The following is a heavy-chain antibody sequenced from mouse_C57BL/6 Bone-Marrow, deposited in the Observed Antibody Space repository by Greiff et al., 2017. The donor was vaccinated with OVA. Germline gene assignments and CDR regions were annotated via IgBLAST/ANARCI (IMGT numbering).Heavy chain of an antibody. J-gene: IGHJ4*01. CDR1: GFSLTSYG. CDR3: ARKGPLLRSAMDY. CDR2: IWSDGST. D-gene: IGHD1-1*01. V-gene: IGHV2-6*02. Sequence: VQGVESGPGLVAPSQSLSITCTVSGFSLTSYGVHWVRQPPGTGLEWLVVIWSDGSTTSNSALKSRLSISKDNSKSQVFVKMNSLQTDDTAMYYCARKGPLLRSAMDYWGQGTSVTVSS.